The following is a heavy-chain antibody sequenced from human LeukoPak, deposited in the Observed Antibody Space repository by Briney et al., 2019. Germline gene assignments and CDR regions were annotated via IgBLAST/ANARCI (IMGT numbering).Heavy chain of an antibody. CDR2: IYYSGIT. Sequence: SETLSLTCTVSGGSISTYYWSWIRQPPGKGLEWIGYIYYSGITNYNPSLKSRATISVDTSKNQFSLKLSSVTAADTAVYYCARGLPYCSSTSCPSEAFDIWGQGTMVTVSS. D-gene: IGHD2-2*01. CDR1: GGSISTYY. J-gene: IGHJ3*02. V-gene: IGHV4-59*08. CDR3: ARGLPYCSSTSCPSEAFDI.